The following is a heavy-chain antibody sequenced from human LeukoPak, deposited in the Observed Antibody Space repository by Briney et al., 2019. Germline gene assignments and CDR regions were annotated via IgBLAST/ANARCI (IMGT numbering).Heavy chain of an antibody. V-gene: IGHV1-2*02. J-gene: IGHJ4*02. D-gene: IGHD3-22*01. Sequence: GASVKVSCKASGYTFTGYYIHWVRQAPGQGLEWMGWINPNSGGRHYAQKFQGRVTLTRDTSINTAYMELSRLRSDDTAVYYCAKTYIYYYDSSGHHPFDYWGQGTLVTVSS. CDR3: AKTYIYYYDSSGHHPFDY. CDR2: INPNSGGR. CDR1: GYTFTGYY.